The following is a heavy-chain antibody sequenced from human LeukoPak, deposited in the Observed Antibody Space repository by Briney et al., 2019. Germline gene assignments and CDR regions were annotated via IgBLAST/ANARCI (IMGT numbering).Heavy chain of an antibody. Sequence: ASVKVSCKASNYTFISYSITWVRQAPGQGLEWMGWISTYNGRTNYAPNFQDRVTMTSDRSTSTAYMELRSLRSDDTAVYYCARDLFSYMVRGVSKRRWFDPWGQGTLVTVSS. D-gene: IGHD3-10*01. J-gene: IGHJ5*02. CDR2: ISTYNGRT. V-gene: IGHV1-18*01. CDR1: NYTFISYS. CDR3: ARDLFSYMVRGVSKRRWFDP.